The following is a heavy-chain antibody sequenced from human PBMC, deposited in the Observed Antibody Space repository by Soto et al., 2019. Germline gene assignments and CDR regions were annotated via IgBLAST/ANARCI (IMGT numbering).Heavy chain of an antibody. CDR2: IIPIFGTA. CDR3: ARDGSGSYWPPYYFDY. V-gene: IGHV1-69*12. CDR1: GGTFSSYA. J-gene: IGHJ4*02. D-gene: IGHD3-10*01. Sequence: QVQLVQSGAEVKKPGSSVKVSCKASGGTFSSYAISWVRQAPGQGLERMGGIIPIFGTANYAQKFQGRVTSTADESTSTAYMELSSLRSEDTAVYYCARDGSGSYWPPYYFDYWGQGTLVTVSS.